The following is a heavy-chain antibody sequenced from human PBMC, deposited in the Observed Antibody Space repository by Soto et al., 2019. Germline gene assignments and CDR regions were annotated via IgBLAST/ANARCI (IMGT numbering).Heavy chain of an antibody. CDR3: ARLLIGASEYDAFDI. Sequence: QVQLQESGPGLVKPSETLSLTCTVSGGSISSYYWSWIRQPPGKGLEWIGYIYYSGSTNYNPSLKRRVTISVDTSKNQFSLKLSSVTAADTAVYYCARLLIGASEYDAFDIWGQGTMVTVSS. D-gene: IGHD3-16*01. V-gene: IGHV4-59*08. CDR2: IYYSGST. CDR1: GGSISSYY. J-gene: IGHJ3*02.